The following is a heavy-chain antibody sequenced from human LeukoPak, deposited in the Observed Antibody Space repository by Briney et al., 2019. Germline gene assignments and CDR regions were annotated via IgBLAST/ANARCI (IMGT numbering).Heavy chain of an antibody. CDR2: ISYDGTNP. V-gene: IGHV3-30*04. D-gene: IGHD3-16*02. J-gene: IGHJ4*02. Sequence: PGGSLRLSCAASGFTFSTNAMHWVRQPPGKGLESGAVISYDGTNPYYADSVKGRFTISRDNSKNTLYLQMNSLRPEDTAVYYCARFVWGTYRCVDYWGQGTLVTVSS. CDR1: GFTFSTNA. CDR3: ARFVWGTYRCVDY.